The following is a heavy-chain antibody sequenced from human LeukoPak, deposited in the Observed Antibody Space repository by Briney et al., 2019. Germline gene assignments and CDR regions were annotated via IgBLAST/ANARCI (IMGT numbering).Heavy chain of an antibody. J-gene: IGHJ4*02. V-gene: IGHV4-61*10. Sequence: SETLSLTCTVSGSSISSGSYYWSWIRQPAGKGLEWIGEISDSGSTNYNPSLKSRVTISVDTSKSQFSLNLNSVTAADTAVYYCARRRGGYGDYVYWGQGTLVTVSS. D-gene: IGHD4-17*01. CDR2: ISDSGST. CDR3: ARRRGGYGDYVY. CDR1: GSSISSGSYY.